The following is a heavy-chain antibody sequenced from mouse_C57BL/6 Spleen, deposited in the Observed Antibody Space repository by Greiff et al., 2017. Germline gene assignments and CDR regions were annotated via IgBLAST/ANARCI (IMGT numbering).Heavy chain of an antibody. CDR3: SSETAQGNFDY. D-gene: IGHD3-2*02. Sequence: QVQLKQSGPELVKPGASVKISCKASGYAFSSSWMNWVKQRPGKGLEWIGRIYPGDGDTNYNGKFKGKATLTAEKSSSTASMQLNSLTSEDSAVYFCSSETAQGNFDYWGQGTTLTVSS. V-gene: IGHV1-82*01. CDR2: IYPGDGDT. CDR1: GYAFSSSW. J-gene: IGHJ2*01.